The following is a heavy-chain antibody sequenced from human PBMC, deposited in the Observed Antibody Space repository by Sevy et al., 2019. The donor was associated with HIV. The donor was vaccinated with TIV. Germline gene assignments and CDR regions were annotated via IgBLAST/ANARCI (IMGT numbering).Heavy chain of an antibody. J-gene: IGHJ4*02. CDR1: GGSISSGNYL. CDR2: VHYSGRT. CDR3: ASNFDY. V-gene: IGHV4-39*01. Sequence: SETQSLTCTVSGGSISSGNYLWSWIRQTPGKGLEWIGTVHYSGRTYYNPSLKSRVTISEDTSKNQFSLNLNSVTAADTAVYFCASNFDYWGQGTLVTVSS.